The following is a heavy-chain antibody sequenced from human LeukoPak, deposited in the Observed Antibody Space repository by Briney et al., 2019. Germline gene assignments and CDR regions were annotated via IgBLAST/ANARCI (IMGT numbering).Heavy chain of an antibody. V-gene: IGHV1-18*01. CDR2: ISAYNGNT. J-gene: IGHJ4*02. D-gene: IGHD2-15*01. CDR3: ARHIPPSLCSGGSCYIDY. CDR1: GYTFTSYG. Sequence: GASVKVSCKASGYTFTSYGISWVRQAPGQGLEWMGWISAYNGNTNYAQKLQGRVTMTIDTSTSTAYMELRSLRSDDTAVYYCARHIPPSLCSGGSCYIDYWGQGTLVTVSS.